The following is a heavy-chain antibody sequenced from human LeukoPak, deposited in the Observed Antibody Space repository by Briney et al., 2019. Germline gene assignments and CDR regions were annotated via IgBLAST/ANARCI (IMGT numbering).Heavy chain of an antibody. CDR1: GFTFDDYG. Sequence: GGSLRLSCAASGFTFDDYGMSWVRQAPGKGLEWVFGINWNGDSTGYADSVKGRFTISRDNAKNSLYLQMNSLGAEDTALYYCARGRGCSSLSCYPDYWGQGTLVTVSS. CDR2: INWNGDST. D-gene: IGHD2-2*01. J-gene: IGHJ4*02. V-gene: IGHV3-20*04. CDR3: ARGRGCSSLSCYPDY.